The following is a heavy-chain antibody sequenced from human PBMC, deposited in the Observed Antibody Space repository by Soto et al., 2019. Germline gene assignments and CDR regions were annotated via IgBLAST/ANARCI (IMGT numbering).Heavy chain of an antibody. J-gene: IGHJ6*02. D-gene: IGHD3-10*01. V-gene: IGHV5-51*01. CDR1: GYSFPSYW. CDR2: IYPGDSDT. Sequence: LGESPKTSCPASGYSFPSYWIGWVRQVPGQGLEWMGMIYPGDSDTKYSPSFQGQVTITADTSLSTVFLKWTSLKAADTAMYYCARRGQQARSDQYQYYIMDAWGQGTTVTVSS. CDR3: ARRGQQARSDQYQYYIMDA.